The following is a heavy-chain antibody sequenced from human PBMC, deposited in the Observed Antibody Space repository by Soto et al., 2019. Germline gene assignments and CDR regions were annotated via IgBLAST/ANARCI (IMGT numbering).Heavy chain of an antibody. V-gene: IGHV3-74*01. Sequence: GGSLRLSCAASGFTFSSYWMHWVRQAPGKGLVWVSRINSDGSSTSYADSVKGRFTISRDNAKNTLYLQMNSLRAEDTAVYYCARDGGSGGRYYYYYMDVWGKGTTVTVSS. CDR1: GFTFSSYW. J-gene: IGHJ6*03. D-gene: IGHD3-16*01. CDR3: ARDGGSGGRYYYYYMDV. CDR2: INSDGSST.